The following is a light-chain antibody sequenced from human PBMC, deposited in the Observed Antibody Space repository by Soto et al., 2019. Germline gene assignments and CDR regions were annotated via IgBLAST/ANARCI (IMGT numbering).Light chain of an antibody. CDR3: CSYAGGYTYL. J-gene: IGLJ1*01. CDR2: DVA. Sequence: LTQPRSVSGSPGQSVTISCTGTGNDVGAYNYVSWYQRHPGRPPKLMIYDVARCPSGVPDRFSGSKSGNTASLTISGLQAEDEADYFCCSYAGGYTYLFGTGTKVTVL. CDR1: GNDVGAYNY. V-gene: IGLV2-11*01.